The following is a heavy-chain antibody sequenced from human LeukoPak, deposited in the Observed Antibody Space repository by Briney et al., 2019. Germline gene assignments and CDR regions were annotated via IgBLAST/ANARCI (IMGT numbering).Heavy chain of an antibody. CDR1: GYSITSGYY. CDR2: IYHSGST. Sequence: SETLSLTCTVSGYSITSGYYWGWIRQPPGKGLEWIGSIYHSGSTYYNPSLKSRVTISVDTSKNQFSLKLSSVTAADTAVYYCARGLTSSGFLDYWGQGTLVTVSS. CDR3: ARGLTSSGFLDY. D-gene: IGHD3-22*01. V-gene: IGHV4-38-2*02. J-gene: IGHJ4*02.